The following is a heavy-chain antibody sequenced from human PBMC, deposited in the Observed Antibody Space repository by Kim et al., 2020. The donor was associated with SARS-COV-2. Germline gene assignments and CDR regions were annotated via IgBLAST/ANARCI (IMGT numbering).Heavy chain of an antibody. CDR3: ARDRSGYSYGQSYDAFDI. D-gene: IGHD5-18*01. CDR1: GGSISSSSYY. J-gene: IGHJ3*02. Sequence: SETLSLTCTVSGGSISSSSYYWGWIRQPPGKGLEWIGSIYYSGSTYYNPSLKSRVTISVDTSKNQFSLKLSSVTAADTAVYYCARDRSGYSYGQSYDAFDIWGQGTMVTVSS. V-gene: IGHV4-39*07. CDR2: IYYSGST.